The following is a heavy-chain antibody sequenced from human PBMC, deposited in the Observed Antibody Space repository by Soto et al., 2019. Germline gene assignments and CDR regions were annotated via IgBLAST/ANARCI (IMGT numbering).Heavy chain of an antibody. Sequence: PGGSLRLSCAASTFTFSRASMSWVRQAPGKGLEWVGRIKAKAEGGTSDYAAPVKGRFTISRDESRNTLYLQMNSLKIEDTAVYYCTHLRPYTYGVYYLGLDVWGQGTTVTVSS. V-gene: IGHV3-15*01. J-gene: IGHJ6*02. CDR1: TFTFSRAS. D-gene: IGHD5-18*01. CDR2: IKAKAEGGTS. CDR3: THLRPYTYGVYYLGLDV.